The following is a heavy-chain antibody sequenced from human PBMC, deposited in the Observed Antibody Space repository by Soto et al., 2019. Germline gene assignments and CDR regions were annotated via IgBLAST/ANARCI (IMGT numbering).Heavy chain of an antibody. CDR1: GFKFSNYA. D-gene: IGHD3-16*01. V-gene: IGHV3-23*01. CDR3: AKDRRAGGNSAFYFGF. Sequence: GGSLRLSCAASGFKFSNYAMSWVRQAPGKGLEWVSLISATGGGTYYADSVKGRFTISRDNSHNTLYLQVHSLTAEDTAVYYCAKDRRAGGNSAFYFGFWGQGAQVTVSS. J-gene: IGHJ4*02. CDR2: ISATGGGT.